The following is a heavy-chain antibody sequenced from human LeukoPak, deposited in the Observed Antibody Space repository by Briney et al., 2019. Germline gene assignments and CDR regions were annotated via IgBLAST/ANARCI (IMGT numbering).Heavy chain of an antibody. V-gene: IGHV4-39*07. CDR1: GDSISSSSYY. J-gene: IGHJ3*02. D-gene: IGHD2-15*01. Sequence: PSETLSLTCTVSGDSISSSSYYWGWIRQPPGKGLEWIGEINHSGSTNYNPSLKSRVTISVDTSKNQFSLKLSSVTAADTAVYYCARGGYCSGGSCYALDAFDIWGQGTMVTVSS. CDR2: INHSGST. CDR3: ARGGYCSGGSCYALDAFDI.